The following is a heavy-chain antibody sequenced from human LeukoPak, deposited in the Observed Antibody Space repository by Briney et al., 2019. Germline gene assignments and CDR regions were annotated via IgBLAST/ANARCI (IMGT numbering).Heavy chain of an antibody. J-gene: IGHJ3*02. CDR3: ARRGAAFDI. V-gene: IGHV4-39*01. D-gene: IGHD1-26*01. Sequence: PSETLSLTCTVSGGSISSSSYYWGWIRQPPGKGLEWIGETYSGGSTYSDPSLKSQVTISVDTSKNQFSLKPSSVTAADTAVYYCARRGAAFDIWGQGTMVTVSS. CDR1: GGSISSSSYY. CDR2: TYSGGST.